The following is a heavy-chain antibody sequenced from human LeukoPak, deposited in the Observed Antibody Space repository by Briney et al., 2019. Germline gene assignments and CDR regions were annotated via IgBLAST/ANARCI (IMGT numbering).Heavy chain of an antibody. V-gene: IGHV3-21*06. CDR3: ARDRAVRARIGGMDV. J-gene: IGHJ6*02. CDR2: ISESSSHT. Sequence: GGSLRLSCAASGFVFSGYSITWVRQAPGKGLEWVSYISESSSHTYYVDSVKGRFTISRDNAKNSLYLQMSSLRAEDTGIYYCARDRAVRARIGGMDVWGQGTTVIVSS. CDR1: GFVFSGYS. D-gene: IGHD3-16*01.